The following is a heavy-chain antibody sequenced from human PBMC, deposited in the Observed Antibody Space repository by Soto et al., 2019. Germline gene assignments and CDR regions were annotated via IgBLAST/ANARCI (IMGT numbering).Heavy chain of an antibody. CDR3: AKEGWDIVVVPAAADI. D-gene: IGHD2-2*01. J-gene: IGHJ3*02. Sequence: GGSLRLSCAASGFTFSSYAMSWVRQAPGKGLEWVSAISGSGGSTYYADSVKGRFTISRDNSKNTLYLQMNSLRAEDTAVYYCAKEGWDIVVVPAAADIWGQGTMVTVSS. V-gene: IGHV3-23*01. CDR1: GFTFSSYA. CDR2: ISGSGGST.